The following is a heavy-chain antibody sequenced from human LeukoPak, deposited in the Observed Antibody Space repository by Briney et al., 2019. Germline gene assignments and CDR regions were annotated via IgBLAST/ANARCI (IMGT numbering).Heavy chain of an antibody. D-gene: IGHD1-26*01. V-gene: IGHV4-59*01. Sequence: PSETLSLTCTVSGGSISRYYWSWIRQPPGKGLEWIGYIYYSGSSNYNPSLKSRVTISVDRSKNQFSLKLSSVTAADTAVYYCERGSYSVDYWGQGTLVTVSS. CDR1: GGSISRYY. J-gene: IGHJ4*02. CDR3: ERGSYSVDY. CDR2: IYYSGSS.